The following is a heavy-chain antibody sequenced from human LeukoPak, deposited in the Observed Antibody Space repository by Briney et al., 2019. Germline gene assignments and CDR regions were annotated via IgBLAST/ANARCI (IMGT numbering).Heavy chain of an antibody. Sequence: GGSLRLSCAASGFTFSDYYMSWIRQAPGKGLEWVSYISSSGSTIYYADSVKGRFTISRDNAKNSLYLQMNSLRAEDTAVYYCARGGFPASYDYVWGSYRPGYYFDYWGQGTLVTVSS. J-gene: IGHJ4*02. CDR2: ISSSGSTI. D-gene: IGHD3-16*02. V-gene: IGHV3-11*01. CDR1: GFTFSDYY. CDR3: ARGGFPASYDYVWGSYRPGYYFDY.